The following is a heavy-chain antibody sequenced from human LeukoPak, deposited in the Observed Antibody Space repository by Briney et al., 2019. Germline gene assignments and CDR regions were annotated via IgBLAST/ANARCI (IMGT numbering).Heavy chain of an antibody. CDR1: GYTFTGYY. CDR2: INPNSGGI. Sequence: ASVKVSCKASGYTFTGYYMHWVRQAPGQGLEWMGWINPNSGGINYAQKFQGRVTMTRDTSISTAYMELSRLRSDDTAVYYCARAGPYSYGYFNWFDPWGQGTLVTVSS. V-gene: IGHV1-2*02. CDR3: ARAGPYSYGYFNWFDP. D-gene: IGHD5-18*01. J-gene: IGHJ5*02.